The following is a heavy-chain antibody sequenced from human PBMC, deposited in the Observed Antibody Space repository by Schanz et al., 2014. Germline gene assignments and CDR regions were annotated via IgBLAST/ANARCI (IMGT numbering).Heavy chain of an antibody. J-gene: IGHJ4*02. CDR2: VSSDGNND. D-gene: IGHD3-16*02. Sequence: VQLVESGGGVVQPGRSLRLSCAASGFTFSTHAMHWVRQAPGKGLEWVALVSSDGNNDYYTDSVKGRFTISRDNSKNTLYLQLGSLSAEDTAVYFCARDNRYYLFDYWGQGALVTVSS. CDR1: GFTFSTHA. CDR3: ARDNRYYLFDY. V-gene: IGHV3-30*03.